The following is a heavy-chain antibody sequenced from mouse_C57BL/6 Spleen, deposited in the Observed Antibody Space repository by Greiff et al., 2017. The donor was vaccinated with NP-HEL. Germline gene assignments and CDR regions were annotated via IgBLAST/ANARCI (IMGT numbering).Heavy chain of an antibody. CDR3: ARDYYGVRSYFDY. Sequence: EVMLVESVAELVRPGASVKLSCTASGFNIKNTYMHWVKQRPEQGLEWIGRIDPANGNTKYAPKFQGKATITADTSSNTAYLQISSLTSEDTAIYYCARDYYGVRSYFDYWGKGTTLTVSS. D-gene: IGHD1-1*01. CDR1: GFNIKNTY. J-gene: IGHJ2*01. CDR2: IDPANGNT. V-gene: IGHV14-3*01.